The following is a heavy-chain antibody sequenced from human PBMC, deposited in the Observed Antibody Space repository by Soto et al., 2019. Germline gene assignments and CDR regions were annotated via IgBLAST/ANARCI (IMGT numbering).Heavy chain of an antibody. V-gene: IGHV4-31*03. CDR2: ISYSGTT. J-gene: IGHJ4*02. CDR1: GDSVSSGRDF. CDR3: ARGRPMLGAMTFFDS. D-gene: IGHD1-26*01. Sequence: QVQLQESGPGLVKPSQTLSLTCKVSGDSVSSGRDFWSWIRQHPGMALEWIGYISYSGTTSYTPSLRSRVSISIDTSQNQFSLRLDSVTAADTAVYYSARGRPMLGAMTFFDSWGQGTRVAVSS.